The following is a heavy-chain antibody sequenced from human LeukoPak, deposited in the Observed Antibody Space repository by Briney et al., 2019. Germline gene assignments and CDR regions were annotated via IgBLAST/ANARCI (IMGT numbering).Heavy chain of an antibody. Sequence: ASVKVSCKASGYTFTGVYIHWVRQAPGQGLEWMAWINPQSGATNYAQKFQGRVTMTRDMSINTAYMEVTSLRFDDTAVYYCARGGHDSGLYFAYWGQGTLVTVST. D-gene: IGHD3-22*01. CDR1: GYTFTGVY. V-gene: IGHV1-2*02. CDR2: INPQSGAT. J-gene: IGHJ4*02. CDR3: ARGGHDSGLYFAY.